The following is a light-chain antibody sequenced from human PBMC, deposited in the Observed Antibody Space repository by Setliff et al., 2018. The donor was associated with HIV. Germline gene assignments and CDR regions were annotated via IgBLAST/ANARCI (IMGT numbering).Light chain of an antibody. CDR3: CSNTGSNTFV. Sequence: QSVLTQPASVSGSPGQSITISCTGTSSDVGRYDLVSWYQRHPARAPKLIIYQATRRPSGVSNRFSGSKSGNVASLTISGLQAEDEADYYCCSNTGSNTFVFGTGTKVTVL. CDR1: SSDVGRYDL. CDR2: QAT. V-gene: IGLV2-23*01. J-gene: IGLJ1*01.